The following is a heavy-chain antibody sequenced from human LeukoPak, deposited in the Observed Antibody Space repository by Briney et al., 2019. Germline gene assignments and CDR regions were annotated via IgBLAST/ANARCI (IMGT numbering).Heavy chain of an antibody. Sequence: NASETLSLTCTVSGGPISRSNFFWGWLRQPPGKGLEWIGSIYYSGNTYYNPSLKSRLTIAVDTSRNQFSLKMSSVTAADTAVCYCATVGDNGGYYPFDYWGQGTLVTVSS. D-gene: IGHD4-17*01. CDR2: IYYSGNT. CDR3: ATVGDNGGYYPFDY. V-gene: IGHV4-39*01. J-gene: IGHJ4*02. CDR1: GGPISRSNFF.